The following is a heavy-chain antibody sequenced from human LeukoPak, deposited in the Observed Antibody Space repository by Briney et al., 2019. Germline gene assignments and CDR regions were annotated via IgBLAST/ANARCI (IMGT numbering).Heavy chain of an antibody. V-gene: IGHV1-69*05. CDR1: GGTFSSYA. D-gene: IGHD1-26*01. CDR3: AREAVALGATGYYDCDY. Sequence: ASVKVSCKASGGTFSSYAISWVRQAPGQGLEWMGRIIPIFGTANYAQKFQGRVTITTDESTSTAYMELSSLRSEDTAVDYCAREAVALGATGYYDCDYWGQGTLVTVSS. J-gene: IGHJ4*02. CDR2: IIPIFGTA.